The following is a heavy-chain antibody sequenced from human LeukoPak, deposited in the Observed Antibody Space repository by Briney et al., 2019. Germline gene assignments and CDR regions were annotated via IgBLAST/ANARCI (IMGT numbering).Heavy chain of an antibody. Sequence: GRSLRLSCAASGFTFDDYAMHWVRQAPGKGPEWVSGISWNSGSIGYADSVKGRFTISRDNAKDSLYLQMNSLRAEDTALYYCAKDIGSSGWTAPVYYYYGMDVWGQGTTVTVSS. D-gene: IGHD6-19*01. V-gene: IGHV3-9*01. CDR1: GFTFDDYA. CDR3: AKDIGSSGWTAPVYYYYGMDV. J-gene: IGHJ6*02. CDR2: ISWNSGSI.